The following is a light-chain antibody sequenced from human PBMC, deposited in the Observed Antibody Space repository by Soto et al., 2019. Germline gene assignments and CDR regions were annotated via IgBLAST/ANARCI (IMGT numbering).Light chain of an antibody. V-gene: IGKV3-20*01. Sequence: EIVLTQSPGTLSLSPGERATLSCRASQSVSSSYIAWYQQKPGQAPRLLIYGASSRATGIPDSFSGSGSGTDFTLTISRLEPEDFAVYYCQQYGSFPYTFGQGTKLEIK. CDR3: QQYGSFPYT. CDR2: GAS. CDR1: QSVSSSY. J-gene: IGKJ2*01.